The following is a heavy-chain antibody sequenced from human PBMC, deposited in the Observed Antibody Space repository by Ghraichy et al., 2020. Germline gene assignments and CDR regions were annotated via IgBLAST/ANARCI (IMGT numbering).Heavy chain of an antibody. V-gene: IGHV3-23*01. CDR2: ISGSGGST. J-gene: IGHJ4*02. CDR3: AKLRYYDSSGPYYFDY. Sequence: GESLNISCAASGFTFSSYAMSWVRQAPGKGLEWVSAISGSGGSTYYADSVKGRFTISRDNSKNTLYLQMNSLRAEDTAVYYCAKLRYYDSSGPYYFDYWGQGTLVTVSS. CDR1: GFTFSSYA. D-gene: IGHD3-22*01.